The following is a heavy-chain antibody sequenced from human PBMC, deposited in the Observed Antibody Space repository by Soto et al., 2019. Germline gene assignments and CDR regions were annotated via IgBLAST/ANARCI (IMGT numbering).Heavy chain of an antibody. V-gene: IGHV4-39*01. CDR2: IYYSGST. CDR1: GGSISSSSYY. J-gene: IGHJ5*01. CDR3: ARHHCSYGYEWFDP. D-gene: IGHD5-18*01. Sequence: PSETLSLTCTVSGGSISSSSYYWGWIRQPPGKGLEWIGSIYYSGSTYYNPSLKSRVTISVDTSKNQFSLKLISVTAADTAVYYCARHHCSYGYEWFDPWGQGTLVTVSS.